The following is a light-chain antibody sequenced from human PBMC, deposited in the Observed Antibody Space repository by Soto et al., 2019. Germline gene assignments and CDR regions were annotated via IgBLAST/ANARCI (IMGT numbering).Light chain of an antibody. V-gene: IGKV3-20*01. J-gene: IGKJ5*01. CDR3: QQYGSSPIT. CDR2: GAS. CDR1: QSVSSSY. Sequence: EIVLTQSPGTLSLSPGERDTLSCRASQSVSSSYLAWYQQKPGQAPRLLIHGASSRATGIPGRFSGSGSGTDFTLTISRLEPEDGAVYYCQQYGSSPITFGQGTRLEIK.